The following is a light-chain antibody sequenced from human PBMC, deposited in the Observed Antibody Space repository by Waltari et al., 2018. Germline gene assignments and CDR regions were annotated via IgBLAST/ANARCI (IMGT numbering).Light chain of an antibody. J-gene: IGKJ3*01. V-gene: IGKV3-11*01. CDR1: QSVSSY. Sequence: EIVLTQSPATLSLSPGERATLSCRASQSVSSYLAWYQQKPGQAPRLLIYDASNRATGIPARFSGSVSGTDFTLTISSLEPEDFAVYYCQQRSNWPPGGTFGPGTKVDIK. CDR3: QQRSNWPPGGT. CDR2: DAS.